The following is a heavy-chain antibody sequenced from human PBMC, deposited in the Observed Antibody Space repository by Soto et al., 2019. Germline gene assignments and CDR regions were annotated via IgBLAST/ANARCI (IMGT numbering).Heavy chain of an antibody. D-gene: IGHD3-16*01. CDR1: GYIFVNYG. V-gene: IGHV1-18*01. J-gene: IGHJ6*02. CDR3: VMVDNYVTPTPQDV. CDR2: ISPYTGNT. Sequence: QVQLVQSGDEVKKPGASVKVSCTASGYIFVNYGIAWVRQAPGQGLEWMGWISPYTGNTHSATKIQGRLTMTTDTSTSTAYMDLGSLTSDDTAVHYCVMVDNYVTPTPQDVWGQGTTVTVSS.